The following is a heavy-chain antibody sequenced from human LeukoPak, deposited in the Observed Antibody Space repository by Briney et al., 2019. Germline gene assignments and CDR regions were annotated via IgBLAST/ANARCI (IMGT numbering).Heavy chain of an antibody. J-gene: IGHJ4*02. D-gene: IGHD1-26*01. CDR1: GFTFSTYG. CDR3: AKVFFSGSYYAASDY. V-gene: IGHV3-30*18. Sequence: GGSLRLSCAASGFTFSTYGMHWVRQAPGRGLEWVAVISYDGSNKYYADSVKGRFTISRGNSKNTLYLQMNSLRAEDTAVYYCAKVFFSGSYYAASDYWGQGTRVTGAS. CDR2: ISYDGSNK.